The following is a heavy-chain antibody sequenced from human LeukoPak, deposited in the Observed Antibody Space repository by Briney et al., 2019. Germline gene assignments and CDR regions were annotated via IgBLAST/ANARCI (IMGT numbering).Heavy chain of an antibody. CDR2: ISAYNGNT. Sequence: ASVKVSCKASGYTFTSYGISWVRQAPGQGLEWMGWISAYNGNTNYAQKLQGRVTMTTDTSTSTAYMELRSLRSDDTAVYYCARVYRSTLRGYGMDVWGQGTTVTVPS. J-gene: IGHJ6*02. CDR1: GYTFTSYG. D-gene: IGHD3-10*01. V-gene: IGHV1-18*01. CDR3: ARVYRSTLRGYGMDV.